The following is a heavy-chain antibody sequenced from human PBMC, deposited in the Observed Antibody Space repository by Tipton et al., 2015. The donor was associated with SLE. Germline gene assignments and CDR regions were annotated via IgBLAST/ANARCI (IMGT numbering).Heavy chain of an antibody. D-gene: IGHD4-23*01. CDR3: ARDLGFTVVTPRAFDI. J-gene: IGHJ3*02. V-gene: IGHV3-30*12. CDR2: IRYDGSQK. CDR1: GFIFSSYG. Sequence: SLRLSCAASGFIFSSYGMHWVRQAPGKGLEWVALIRYDGSQKFYADSVKGRFTISRDNAKNSLYLQMNSLRAEDTAVYYCARDLGFTVVTPRAFDIWGQGTMVTVSS.